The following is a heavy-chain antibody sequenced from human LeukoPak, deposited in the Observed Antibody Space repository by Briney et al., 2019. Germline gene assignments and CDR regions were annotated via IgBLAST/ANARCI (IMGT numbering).Heavy chain of an antibody. D-gene: IGHD1-26*01. CDR2: ISSSSTI. CDR3: ARDQGAGSYPYYYYMDV. Sequence: GGSLRLSCAASGFTFSSYSMNWVRQAPGKGLEWVSYISSSSTIYYADSVKGRFTISRDNAKNSLYLQMNSLRAEDTAVYYCARDQGAGSYPYYYYMDVWGKGTTVTVSS. V-gene: IGHV3-48*04. J-gene: IGHJ6*03. CDR1: GFTFSSYS.